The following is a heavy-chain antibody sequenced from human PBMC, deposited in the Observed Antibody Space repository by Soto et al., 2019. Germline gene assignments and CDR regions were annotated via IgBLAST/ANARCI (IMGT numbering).Heavy chain of an antibody. V-gene: IGHV2-5*02. J-gene: IGHJ4*02. CDR3: AHMMYWSGYFGY. CDR1: GFSLSTSGLG. Sequence: QITLKESGPTLVKPTQTLTLTCTFSGFSLSTSGLGVGWIRQPPGKALEWLALIYWDDDKRYSPSLKTRLTIAKDTSKNQVFLKMTNMDPVDTATYYGAHMMYWSGYFGYWGQGTLVTVSS. D-gene: IGHD2-8*02. CDR2: IYWDDDK.